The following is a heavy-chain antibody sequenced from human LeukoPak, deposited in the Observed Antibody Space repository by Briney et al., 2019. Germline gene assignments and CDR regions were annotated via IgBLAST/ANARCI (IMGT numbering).Heavy chain of an antibody. J-gene: IGHJ4*02. CDR1: GFTFSSYS. D-gene: IGHD3-22*01. Sequence: PGGSLRLSCAASGFTFSSYSMNWVRQAPGKGLEWVSYISSSSSTIYYADSVKGRFTISRDNAKNSLYLQMNSLRAEDTAVYYCARDLGYYYDSSGYCSGYWGQGTLATVSS. CDR2: ISSSSSTI. V-gene: IGHV3-48*01. CDR3: ARDLGYYYDSSGYCSGY.